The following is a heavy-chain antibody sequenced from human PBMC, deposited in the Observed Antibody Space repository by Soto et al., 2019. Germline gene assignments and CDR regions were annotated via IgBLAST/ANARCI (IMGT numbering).Heavy chain of an antibody. CDR2: IIPIFGTA. Sequence: QVQLVQSGAEVKKPGSSVKVSCKASGGTFSSYAITWVRQAPGQGLEWMGGIIPIFGTANYAQKFQGRVTLTADESTSTAYMELSSLRSEDPAGYYCARDRGPSSGYYPYWFDPWGQGTLVTVSS. CDR3: ARDRGPSSGYYPYWFDP. V-gene: IGHV1-69*12. J-gene: IGHJ5*02. CDR1: GGTFSSYA. D-gene: IGHD3-22*01.